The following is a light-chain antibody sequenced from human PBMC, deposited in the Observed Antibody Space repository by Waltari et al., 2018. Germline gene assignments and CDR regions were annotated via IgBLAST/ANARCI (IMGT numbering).Light chain of an antibody. CDR1: SGSVSTNNY. V-gene: IGLV8-61*01. Sequence: QTVVTQEPSFSVSPGGTVTLTCGLSSGSVSTNNYPSWYQQTPGQPPRTLIYSTNTRSSWVPVRFSGSILGSKAALTITGAQADDESDYYCALYVGSAMWVFGGGTKLTVL. CDR3: ALYVGSAMWV. J-gene: IGLJ3*02. CDR2: STN.